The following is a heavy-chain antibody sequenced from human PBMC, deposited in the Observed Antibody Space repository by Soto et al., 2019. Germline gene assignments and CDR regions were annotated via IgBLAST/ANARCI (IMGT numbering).Heavy chain of an antibody. Sequence: GGSLRLSCAASGFTFSSYAMSWVRQAPGKGLEWVSAISGSGGSTYYADSVKGRFTISRDNSKNTLYLQMNSLRAEDTAVYYCAKGRLIVVVPAATWDDWAQGTLVTVSS. CDR1: GFTFSSYA. D-gene: IGHD2-2*01. CDR3: AKGRLIVVVPAATWDD. V-gene: IGHV3-23*01. CDR2: ISGSGGST. J-gene: IGHJ4*02.